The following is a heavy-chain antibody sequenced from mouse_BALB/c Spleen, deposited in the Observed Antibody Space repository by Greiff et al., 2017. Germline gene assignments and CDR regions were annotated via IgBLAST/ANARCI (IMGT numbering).Heavy chain of an antibody. CDR1: GYAFSSYW. Sequence: VQLQQSGAELVRPGSSVKISCKASGYAFSSYWMNWVKQRPGQGLEWIGQIYPGDGDTNYNGKFKGKATLTADKSSSTAYMQLSSLTSEDSAVYFCARRTTGGYAMDYWGQGTSVTVSS. CDR2: IYPGDGDT. D-gene: IGHD1-1*01. CDR3: ARRTTGGYAMDY. J-gene: IGHJ4*01. V-gene: IGHV1-80*01.